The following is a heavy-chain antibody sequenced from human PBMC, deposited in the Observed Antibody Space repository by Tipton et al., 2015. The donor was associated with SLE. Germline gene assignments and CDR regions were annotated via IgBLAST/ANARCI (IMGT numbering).Heavy chain of an antibody. CDR1: GFTFSSYA. CDR2: ISYDGSNK. D-gene: IGHD6-19*01. Sequence: QLVQSGGGVVQPGRSLRLSCAASGFTFSSYAMHWVRQAPGKGLEWVAVISYDGSNKYYADSVKGRFTISRDNSKNTLYLQMNSLRAEDTAVYYCARDFQWLVKDWGQGTLVTVSS. V-gene: IGHV3-30-3*01. CDR3: ARDFQWLVKD. J-gene: IGHJ4*02.